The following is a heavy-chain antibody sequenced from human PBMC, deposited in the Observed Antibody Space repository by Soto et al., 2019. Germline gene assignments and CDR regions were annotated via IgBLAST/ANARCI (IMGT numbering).Heavy chain of an antibody. J-gene: IGHJ4*02. CDR3: ARRGLLEWLSHHYY. CDR2: ISAYNGNT. Sequence: QVQLVQSGAEVKEPGASVKVSCKASGYTFTSYGISWVRQAPGQGLEWMGWISAYNGNTNYAQNLQGRVTMTTDTSTSTAHMELRSLRSDDTAVYYCARRGLLEWLSHHYYWGQGTLVTVGS. CDR1: GYTFTSYG. V-gene: IGHV1-18*01. D-gene: IGHD3-3*01.